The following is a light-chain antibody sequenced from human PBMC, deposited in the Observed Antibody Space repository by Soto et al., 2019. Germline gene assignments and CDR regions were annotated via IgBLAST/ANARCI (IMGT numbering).Light chain of an antibody. CDR1: QSVGSD. J-gene: IGKJ5*01. CDR2: DAS. CDR3: QQRSNWPPIT. Sequence: ETVLTQSPATLSVSPGERATLSCRASQSVGSDLAWYQQKPGQAPRLLIYDASNRATGIPARFSGSGSGTDFTLTISSLEPEDFEVYYCQQRSNWPPITFGQGTRLEIK. V-gene: IGKV3-11*01.